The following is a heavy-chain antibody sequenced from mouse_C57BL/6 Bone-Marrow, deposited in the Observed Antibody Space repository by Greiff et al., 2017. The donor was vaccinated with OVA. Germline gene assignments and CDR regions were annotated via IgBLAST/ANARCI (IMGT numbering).Heavy chain of an antibody. CDR2: IDPANGNT. CDR1: GFNIKNTY. D-gene: IGHD1-1*01. J-gene: IGHJ3*01. V-gene: IGHV14-3*01. CDR3: AFYYGSSLAWFAY. Sequence: VTLKVSVAELVRPGASVKLSCTASGFNIKNTYMHWVKQRPEQGLEWIGRIDPANGNTKYAPKFQGKATITADTSSNTAYLQLSSLTSEDTAIYYCAFYYGSSLAWFAYWGQGTLVTVSA.